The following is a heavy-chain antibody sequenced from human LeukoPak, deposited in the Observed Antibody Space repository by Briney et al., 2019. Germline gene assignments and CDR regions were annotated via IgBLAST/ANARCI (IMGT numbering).Heavy chain of an antibody. CDR2: INPNSGDT. J-gene: IGHJ4*02. V-gene: IGHV1-2*02. CDR3: ARDLTMFVVVPGY. Sequence: ASVKVSCKASGYTFTGYYLHWVRQAPEQGLEWMGWINPNSGDTNYAQKFQGRVTMTRDTSINTAYMELSRLRSDDTAVYHCARDLTMFVVVPGYWGQGTLVTVSS. CDR1: GYTFTGYY. D-gene: IGHD3-10*02.